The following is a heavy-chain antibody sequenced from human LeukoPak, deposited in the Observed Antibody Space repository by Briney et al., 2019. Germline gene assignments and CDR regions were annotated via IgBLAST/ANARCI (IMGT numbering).Heavy chain of an antibody. V-gene: IGHV1-46*01. CDR2: INPSGGST. Sequence: LRASVKVSCKASGYTLTSYYMHWVRQAPGQGLEWMGIINPSGGSTSYAQKFQGRVTMTRDTSTSTVYMELSSLRSEDTAVYYCARATKDIVVVVAATGARVYYYYGMDVWGKGTTVTVSS. CDR3: ARATKDIVVVVAATGARVYYYYGMDV. J-gene: IGHJ6*04. CDR1: GYTLTSYY. D-gene: IGHD2-15*01.